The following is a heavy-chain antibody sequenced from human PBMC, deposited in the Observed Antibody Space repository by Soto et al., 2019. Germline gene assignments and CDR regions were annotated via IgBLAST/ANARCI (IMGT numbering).Heavy chain of an antibody. CDR2: ISSNGDYT. Sequence: GGSLRLSCAASRFTFSSYAMHWVRQAPGKGLKCVSVISSNGDYTSYADSVKGRFTISRDNSKNTLYLQMNSLRAEDTAVYYCARDLRNGYKAYFDYWGQGTLVTVSS. V-gene: IGHV3-64*04. J-gene: IGHJ4*02. CDR1: RFTFSSYA. CDR3: ARDLRNGYKAYFDY. D-gene: IGHD5-12*01.